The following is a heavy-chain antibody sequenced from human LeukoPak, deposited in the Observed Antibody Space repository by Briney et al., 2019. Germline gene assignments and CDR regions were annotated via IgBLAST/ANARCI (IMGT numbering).Heavy chain of an antibody. V-gene: IGHV1-2*02. CDR1: GYTFTDYY. D-gene: IGHD3-3*01. Sequence: ASVKVSCKASGYTFTDYYIHWVRQAPGQGLEWMGWINPNRGGTNSAQKFQGRVTMTRDTSISTAYMELRSLRSDDTAVYYCARGISISGLVIISHFDYRGQGTLVAVSS. J-gene: IGHJ4*02. CDR3: ARGISISGLVIISHFDY. CDR2: INPNRGGT.